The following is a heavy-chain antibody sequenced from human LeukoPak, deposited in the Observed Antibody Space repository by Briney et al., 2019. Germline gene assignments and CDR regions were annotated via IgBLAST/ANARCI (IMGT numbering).Heavy chain of an antibody. CDR1: GFTFSSYS. Sequence: GGSLRLSCAASGFTFSSYSMNWVRQAQGKGLEWVSSISSSSSYIYYADSVKGRFTISRDNAKNSLYLQMNSLRAEDTAVYYCARGTYYYDSSGYDFDYWGQGALVTVSS. J-gene: IGHJ4*02. D-gene: IGHD3-22*01. CDR2: ISSSSSYI. V-gene: IGHV3-21*01. CDR3: ARGTYYYDSSGYDFDY.